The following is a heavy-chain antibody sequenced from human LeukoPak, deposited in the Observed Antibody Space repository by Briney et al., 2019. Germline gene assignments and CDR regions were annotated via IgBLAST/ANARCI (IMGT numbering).Heavy chain of an antibody. J-gene: IGHJ4*02. D-gene: IGHD2-2*02. CDR3: AGVVPAAIRLFDY. Sequence: PSETLSLTCTVSGGSISSSSYYWGWIRQPPGKGLEWSGSIYYSGSTYYNPSLKSRVTISVDTSKNQFSLKLSSVTAADTAVYYCAGVVPAAIRLFDYWGQGTLVTVSS. CDR2: IYYSGST. CDR1: GGSISSSSYY. V-gene: IGHV4-39*01.